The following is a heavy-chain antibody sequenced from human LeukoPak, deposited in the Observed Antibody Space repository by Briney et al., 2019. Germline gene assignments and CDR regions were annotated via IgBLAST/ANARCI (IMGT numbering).Heavy chain of an antibody. Sequence: PGGSLRLSCVASGFTFSSYAMSWVRQAPGKGLEWVSSISSSSSYIYYADSVKGRFTISRDNAKNSLYLQMNSLRAEDTAVYYCARSITMVRTYYFDYWGQGTLVTVSS. V-gene: IGHV3-21*03. CDR2: ISSSSSYI. CDR3: ARSITMVRTYYFDY. J-gene: IGHJ4*02. CDR1: GFTFSSYA. D-gene: IGHD3-10*01.